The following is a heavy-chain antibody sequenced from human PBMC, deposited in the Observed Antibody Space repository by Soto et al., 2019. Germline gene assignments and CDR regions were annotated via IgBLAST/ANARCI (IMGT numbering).Heavy chain of an antibody. CDR3: ATGVIWIGYLTVEF. J-gene: IGHJ4*02. V-gene: IGHV1-69*01. CDR2: FIPVYRTL. D-gene: IGHD3-3*01. CDR1: VGSCGNSA. Sequence: QVLLVQSGAEVKKPGSSVKISCKASVGSCGNSAINWVRQTPGQGLEWLGGFIPVYRTLNYAQKFQGRVTITADESKCTAYMKLSSLASNDTAVYYCATGVIWIGYLTVEFWGEGTRVTVSS.